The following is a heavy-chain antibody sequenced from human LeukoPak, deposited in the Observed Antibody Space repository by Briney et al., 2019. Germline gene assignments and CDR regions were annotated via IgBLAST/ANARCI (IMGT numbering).Heavy chain of an antibody. CDR1: GFTFRTYS. J-gene: IGHJ3*02. CDR2: ISSHSIYI. Sequence: GGPLRLSCEASGFTFRTYSMNWVRQAPGKGLEWVSTISSHSIYIYYADSLKGRFTISRDNAQNSLYLQMDSLRAEDTAVYYCARDSGPADPEAFDIWGQGTMVTVSS. V-gene: IGHV3-21*01. D-gene: IGHD1-14*01. CDR3: ARDSGPADPEAFDI.